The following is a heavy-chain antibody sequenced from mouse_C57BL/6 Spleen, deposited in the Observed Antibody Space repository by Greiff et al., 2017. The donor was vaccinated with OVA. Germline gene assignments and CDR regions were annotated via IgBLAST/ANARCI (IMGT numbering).Heavy chain of an antibody. Sequence: EVQGVESGTVLARPGASVKMSCKTSGYTFTSYWMHWVKQRPGQGLEWIGAIYPGNSDTSYNQKFKGKAKLTAVTSASTAYMELSSLTNEDSAVYYCTKDYDGEYYFDYWGQGTTLTVSS. CDR3: TKDYDGEYYFDY. CDR1: GYTFTSYW. V-gene: IGHV1-5*01. D-gene: IGHD2-4*01. CDR2: IYPGNSDT. J-gene: IGHJ2*01.